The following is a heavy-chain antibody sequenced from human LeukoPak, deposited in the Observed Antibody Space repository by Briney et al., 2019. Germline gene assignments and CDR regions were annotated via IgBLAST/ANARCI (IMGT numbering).Heavy chain of an antibody. D-gene: IGHD5-18*01. V-gene: IGHV4-39*07. CDR1: GGSISSGGYS. J-gene: IGHJ5*02. CDR3: AKGAGGFSYYNWFDP. CDR2: IYYSGTT. Sequence: PSQTLSLTCAVSGGSISSGGYSWSWIRQPPGKGLEWIGSIYYSGTTHYSPSLESRVTISVDTSKNQFSLKLASVTAADTAIYYCAKGAGGFSYYNWFDPWGQGTLVTVSS.